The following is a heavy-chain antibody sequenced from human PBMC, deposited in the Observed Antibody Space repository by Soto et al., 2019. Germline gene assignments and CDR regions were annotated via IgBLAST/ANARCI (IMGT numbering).Heavy chain of an antibody. J-gene: IGHJ3*02. Sequence: GGSLRLSCAASGFTVSSNYMSWVRQAPGKGLEWVSIISSAGDTYYADSVKGRFTISRDNSKNTLYLQMNSLRAEDTAVYYCAREGSSGYFLHAFDIWGQGTMVTVSS. CDR3: AREGSSGYFLHAFDI. CDR2: ISSAGDT. CDR1: GFTVSSNY. D-gene: IGHD3-22*01. V-gene: IGHV3-53*05.